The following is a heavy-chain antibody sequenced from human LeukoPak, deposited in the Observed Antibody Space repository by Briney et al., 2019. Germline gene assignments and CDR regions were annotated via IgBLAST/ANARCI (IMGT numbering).Heavy chain of an antibody. CDR3: AADPGFIAAAGSGFDY. CDR1: GFTFTSSA. CDR2: IVVGSGNT. V-gene: IGHV1-58*01. J-gene: IGHJ4*02. D-gene: IGHD6-13*01. Sequence: SVKVSCKASGFTFTSSAVQWVRQARGQRLEWIGWIVVGSGNTNYAQKFQERVTITRDMSTSTAYMEQSSLRSEDTAVYYCAADPGFIAAAGSGFDYWGQGTLVTVSS.